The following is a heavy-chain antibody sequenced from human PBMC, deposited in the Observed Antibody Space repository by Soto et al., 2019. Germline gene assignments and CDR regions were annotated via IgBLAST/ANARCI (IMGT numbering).Heavy chain of an antibody. CDR2: SNPNSGAT. Sequence: ASVKVSCKTSGYSFIDYYIHWVRQAPGQGLEWMGWSNPNSGATTYAEKFQGRVTMTRDRSITTAYMELSRLRSDDTAVYFCARDMVSTIGDFDFWGQGTPVTVSS. V-gene: IGHV1-2*02. CDR3: ARDMVSTIGDFDF. D-gene: IGHD5-12*01. J-gene: IGHJ4*02. CDR1: GYSFIDYY.